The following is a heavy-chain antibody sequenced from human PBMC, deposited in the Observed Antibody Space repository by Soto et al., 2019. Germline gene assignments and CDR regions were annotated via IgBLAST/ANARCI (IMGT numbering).Heavy chain of an antibody. D-gene: IGHD2-21*02. V-gene: IGHV1-3*01. Sequence: QVQLVQSGAEVKKPGASVKVSCKASGYTFTSYAMHWVRQAPGQRLEWMGWINAGNGNTKYSQKFQGRVTITGDTSASTAYMEVSSLRSEDTAVYYCAGAYCGGDGPAYFDYWGQGTLVTVSS. CDR3: AGAYCGGDGPAYFDY. CDR2: INAGNGNT. J-gene: IGHJ4*02. CDR1: GYTFTSYA.